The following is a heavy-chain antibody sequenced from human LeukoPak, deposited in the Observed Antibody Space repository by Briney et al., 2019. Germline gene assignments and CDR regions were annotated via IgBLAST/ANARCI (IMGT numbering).Heavy chain of an antibody. CDR1: GGSFSGYY. J-gene: IGHJ4*02. CDR3: ARVLERVNVPYYFDY. D-gene: IGHD1-1*01. Sequence: KPSETLSLTCAVYGGSFSGYYWSWIRQPPGKGLEWIGEINHSGSTNYNPSLKSQVTISVDTSKNQFSLKLSSVTAADTAVYYCARVLERVNVPYYFDYWGQGTLVTVSS. CDR2: INHSGST. V-gene: IGHV4-34*01.